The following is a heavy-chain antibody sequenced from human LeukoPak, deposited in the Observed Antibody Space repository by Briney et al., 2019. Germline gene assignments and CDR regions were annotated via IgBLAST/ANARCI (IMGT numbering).Heavy chain of an antibody. D-gene: IGHD3-9*01. V-gene: IGHV4-39*07. CDR1: ADSITSSSYY. CDR2: IYYTGGT. CDR3: ARVRGYYDILSLDY. Sequence: SETLSLTCSVFADSITSSSYYWAWIRQSPEKGLEWLGSIYYTGGTYYSPSLKSRVTISVDTSKNQFSLKLSSVTAADTAVYYCARVRGYYDILSLDYWGQGTLVTVSS. J-gene: IGHJ4*02.